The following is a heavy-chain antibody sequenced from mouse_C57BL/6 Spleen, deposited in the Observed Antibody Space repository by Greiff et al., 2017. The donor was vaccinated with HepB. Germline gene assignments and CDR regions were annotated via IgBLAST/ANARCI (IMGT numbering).Heavy chain of an antibody. CDR1: GFTFSSYT. V-gene: IGHV5-9*01. CDR3: ARVLTGYFDV. Sequence: EVMLVESGGGLVKPGGSLKLSCAASGFTFSSYTMSWVRQTPEKRLEWVATISGGGGNTYYPDSVKGRFTISRDNAKNTLYLQMSSLRSEDTALYYCARVLTGYFDVWGTGTTVTVSS. CDR2: ISGGGGNT. J-gene: IGHJ1*03.